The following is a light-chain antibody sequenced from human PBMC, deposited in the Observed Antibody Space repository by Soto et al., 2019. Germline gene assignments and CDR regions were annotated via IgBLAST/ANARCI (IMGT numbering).Light chain of an antibody. CDR3: QQYYRPWT. CDR1: QSVLYSSNNKNY. V-gene: IGKV4-1*01. Sequence: DIVMTQSPDSLAVSLGERATINCKSSQSVLYSSNNKNYLAWYQQKPGQPPKLLIYWASTRESGVPDRFSGSGSRKDFTRTISSVQAEDVAVYYCQQYYRPWTFGQETKVEIK. CDR2: WAS. J-gene: IGKJ1*01.